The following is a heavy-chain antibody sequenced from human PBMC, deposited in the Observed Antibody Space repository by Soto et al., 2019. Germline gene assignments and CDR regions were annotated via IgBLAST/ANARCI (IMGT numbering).Heavy chain of an antibody. CDR1: GDSISSYY. CDR2: TYHSGSS. CDR3: ARLVAARPYQFDS. J-gene: IGHJ4*02. D-gene: IGHD6-6*01. V-gene: IGHV4-59*08. Sequence: SETLSLTCTVSGDSISSYYWTWIRQPPGKGLEWVGYTYHSGSSNYNPSFKSRVTISVDTSKNQFSLELSSVTAADTAVYYCARLVAARPYQFDSWGQGTLVTVSS.